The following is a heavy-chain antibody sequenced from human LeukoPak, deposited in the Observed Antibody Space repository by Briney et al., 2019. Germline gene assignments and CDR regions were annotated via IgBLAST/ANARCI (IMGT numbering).Heavy chain of an antibody. CDR1: GFTFSSYS. CDR3: AREGAMVGPFDY. J-gene: IGHJ4*02. Sequence: GGSLRLSCAASGFTFSSYSMNWVRQAPGKGLEWVSSISSSSSYIYYADSVKGRFTISRDNAKNSLYLQMNSLRAEDTAVYYCAREGAMVGPFDYWGQGTLVTVSS. CDR2: ISSSSSYI. V-gene: IGHV3-21*01. D-gene: IGHD2-8*01.